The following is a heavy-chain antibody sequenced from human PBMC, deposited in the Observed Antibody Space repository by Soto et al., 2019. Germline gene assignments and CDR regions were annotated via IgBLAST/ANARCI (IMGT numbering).Heavy chain of an antibody. V-gene: IGHV4-31*03. CDR3: ARAHPLLRGGDSDAFDI. CDR2: IYYSGST. Sequence: QVQLQESGPGLVKPSQTLSLTCTVSGGSISSGGYYWSWIRQHPGKGLEWIGYIYYSGSTYYNPSLKSRVTISGDTSKNQFSLKLSSVTAADTAVYYCARAHPLLRGGDSDAFDIWGQGTMVTVSS. CDR1: GGSISSGGYY. D-gene: IGHD2-21*02. J-gene: IGHJ3*02.